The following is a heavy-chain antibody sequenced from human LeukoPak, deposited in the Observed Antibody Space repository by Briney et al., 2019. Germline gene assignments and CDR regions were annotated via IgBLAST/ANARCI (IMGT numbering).Heavy chain of an antibody. V-gene: IGHV4-34*01. Sequence: SETLSLTCAVYGGSFSGYYWSWIRQPPGKWLEWIGEINHSGSTNYNPSLKSRVTISVDTSKNQFSLKLSSVTAADTAVYYCARGRNALTGYYIRKYNWFDPWGQGTLVTVSS. CDR1: GGSFSGYY. CDR2: INHSGST. J-gene: IGHJ5*02. CDR3: ARGRNALTGYYIRKYNWFDP. D-gene: IGHD3-9*01.